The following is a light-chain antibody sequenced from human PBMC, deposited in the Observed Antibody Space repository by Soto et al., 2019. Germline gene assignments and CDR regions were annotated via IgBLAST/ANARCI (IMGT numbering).Light chain of an antibody. V-gene: IGLV2-14*01. Sequence: QSALTQPASVSGSPGQSITISCTGTSSDIGGYNYVSWYQQHPGQDPKLMIYEVSNRPSGVANRFSGSKYGNTASLTISGLQAEDEADYYCSSFRSTPPLFGGGPKRTVL. CDR3: SSFRSTPPL. J-gene: IGLJ2*01. CDR2: EVS. CDR1: SSDIGGYNY.